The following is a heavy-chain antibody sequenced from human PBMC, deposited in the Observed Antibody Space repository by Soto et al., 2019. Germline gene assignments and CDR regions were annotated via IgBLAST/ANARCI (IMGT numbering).Heavy chain of an antibody. Sequence: GASVKVSCKASGYTFTSYGLSWVRQAPGQGLEWMGWISAYNGNTNYAQKLQGRVTMTTDTSTSTAYMELRSLRSDDTAVYYCARDLPWRVATTAYYYYGMDVWGQGTTVTVSS. CDR2: ISAYNGNT. CDR3: ARDLPWRVATTAYYYYGMDV. J-gene: IGHJ6*02. V-gene: IGHV1-18*04. CDR1: GYTFTSYG. D-gene: IGHD5-12*01.